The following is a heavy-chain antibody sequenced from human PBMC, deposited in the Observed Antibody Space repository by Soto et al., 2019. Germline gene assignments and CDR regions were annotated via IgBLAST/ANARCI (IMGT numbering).Heavy chain of an antibody. D-gene: IGHD3-16*01. Sequence: QVQLQESGPGLVKPSETLSLTCTVSGGSINSYYWSWIRQPPGKGLEWIGYIYYSGDTNYNPSLKSRVTISVDTSTNQFSLRLSSVTAADTAVYYCARNIRVGVFDYWGQGTLVTFSS. V-gene: IGHV4-59*01. CDR1: GGSINSYY. CDR2: IYYSGDT. J-gene: IGHJ4*02. CDR3: ARNIRVGVFDY.